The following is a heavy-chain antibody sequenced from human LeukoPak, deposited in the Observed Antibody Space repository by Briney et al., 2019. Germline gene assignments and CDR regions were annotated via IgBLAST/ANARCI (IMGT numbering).Heavy chain of an antibody. V-gene: IGHV3-33*06. CDR1: GFTFSSYG. J-gene: IGHJ6*03. CDR2: IWYDGSNK. Sequence: GGSLRLSCAASGFTFSSYGMHWVRQAPGKGLEWVAVIWYDGSNKYYADSVKGRFTISRDNSKNTLYPQMNSLRAEDTAVYYCAEDSSLSMDVWGKGTTVTVSS. D-gene: IGHD6-13*01. CDR3: AEDSSLSMDV.